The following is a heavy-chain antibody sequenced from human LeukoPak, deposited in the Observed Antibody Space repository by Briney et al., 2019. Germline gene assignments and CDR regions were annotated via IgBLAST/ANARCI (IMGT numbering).Heavy chain of an antibody. CDR3: AKDIGGEYPLYHFDY. Sequence: GVSLRLSCAASGFTFDDYAMHWVRQAQGKGLEWVSGSSWNSGSIGYADSVKGRFTISRDNAKNSLYLQMNSLRAEDTALYYCAKDIGGEYPLYHFDYWGQGTLVTVSS. CDR2: SSWNSGSI. D-gene: IGHD3-10*01. CDR1: GFTFDDYA. J-gene: IGHJ4*02. V-gene: IGHV3-9*01.